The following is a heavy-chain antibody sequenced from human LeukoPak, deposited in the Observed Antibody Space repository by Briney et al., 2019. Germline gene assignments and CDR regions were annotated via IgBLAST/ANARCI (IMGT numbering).Heavy chain of an antibody. CDR1: GFTVSSNY. CDR2: IYIGGST. Sequence: GGSLRLSCEDSGFTVSSNYMSWVRQAPGEGLEWVSVIYIGGSTYYADSVKDRFTISRDFSQNTLYLEMNSLTADDTALYYCAKDLWFGGSAFDSWGQGTLVTVSS. J-gene: IGHJ4*01. D-gene: IGHD3-10*01. CDR3: AKDLWFGGSAFDS. V-gene: IGHV3-53*01.